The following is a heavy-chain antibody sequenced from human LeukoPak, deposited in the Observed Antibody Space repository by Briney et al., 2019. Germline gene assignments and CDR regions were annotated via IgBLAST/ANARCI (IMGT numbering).Heavy chain of an antibody. Sequence: GGSLRLSCAASGFTFNTYAMNWVRQAPGKGLEWVSRISGSGADTYYADSVKGRFTISRDNSKSTLYLQMNSLRAEDTAIYYCAKALEMDYLDYWGQGTLFTVSS. D-gene: IGHD2-8*01. CDR2: ISGSGADT. CDR3: AKALEMDYLDY. J-gene: IGHJ4*02. CDR1: GFTFNTYA. V-gene: IGHV3-23*01.